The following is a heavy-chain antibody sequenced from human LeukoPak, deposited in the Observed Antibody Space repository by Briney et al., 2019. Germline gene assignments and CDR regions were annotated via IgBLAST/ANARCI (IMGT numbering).Heavy chain of an antibody. D-gene: IGHD2-2*02. J-gene: IGHJ3*02. CDR3: ARDWGDIVVVPAAIGLDAFDI. CDR2: ISAYNGNT. V-gene: IGHV1-18*01. Sequence: ASVKVSCKASGYTFTSYGISWVRQAPGQGLEWMGWISAYNGNTNYAQKLQGRVTMTTDTSTSTAYMELRSLRSDDTAVYYCARDWGDIVVVPAAIGLDAFDIWGQGTMVTVSS. CDR1: GYTFTSYG.